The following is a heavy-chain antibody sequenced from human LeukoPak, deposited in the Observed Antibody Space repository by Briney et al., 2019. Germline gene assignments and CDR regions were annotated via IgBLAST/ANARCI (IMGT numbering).Heavy chain of an antibody. CDR1: GGSISSYY. D-gene: IGHD3-22*01. V-gene: IGHV4-59*01. CDR3: ARARASSGYYYDYYYYMDV. CDR2: IYYSGST. J-gene: IGHJ6*03. Sequence: SETLSLTCTVSGGSISSYYWSWIRQPPGKGLEWIGYIYYSGSTNYNPTLKSRVTISVDTSKNQFSLKLSSVTAADTAVYYCARARASSGYYYDYYYYMDVWGKGTTVTVSS.